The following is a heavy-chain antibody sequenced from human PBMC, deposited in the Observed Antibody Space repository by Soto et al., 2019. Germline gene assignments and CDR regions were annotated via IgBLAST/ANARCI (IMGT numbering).Heavy chain of an antibody. V-gene: IGHV4-59*02. J-gene: IGHJ6*03. CDR1: GDSVNSHY. Sequence: SETLSLTCTVSGDSVNSHYWSWIRQPPGKALEWIGYLYYSGGTNYNPSLQGRVTISVDTSQNQFSLKLNSVSAADTAVYYCARFASGRSGGYYYYYYMDVWGKGTTVTVSS. CDR2: LYYSGGT. CDR3: ARFASGRSGGYYYYYYMDV. D-gene: IGHD6-19*01.